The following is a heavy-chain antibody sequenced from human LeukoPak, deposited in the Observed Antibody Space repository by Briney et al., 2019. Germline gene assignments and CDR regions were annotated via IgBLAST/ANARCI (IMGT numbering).Heavy chain of an antibody. V-gene: IGHV3-23*01. CDR2: IIGAGGST. J-gene: IGHJ5*02. CDR3: ARAGFGIGVPNWFDP. D-gene: IGHD3-16*01. CDR1: GFTFSSYA. Sequence: GGSLRLSCAASGFTFSSYAMNWVRQAPGRGLEWVSAIIGAGGSTYYEDSVKGRFTISRAHTNNTLYLQMNSLRTEDTAVYYCARAGFGIGVPNWFDPWGQGTLVTVSS.